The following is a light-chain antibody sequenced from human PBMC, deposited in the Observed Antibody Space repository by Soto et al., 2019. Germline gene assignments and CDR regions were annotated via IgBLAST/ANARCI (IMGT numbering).Light chain of an antibody. CDR3: HHRGNGIT. Sequence: DIQMTQSPSSVSASVGDRVTITCRASQAIINYLAWYQQKPGKAPQLLIYGASTLQSGVPSRFSGSGSGTDFTLTISSLEPEDFAVYYCHHRGNGITFGQGTRLEI. CDR2: GAS. V-gene: IGKV1-9*01. CDR1: QAIINY. J-gene: IGKJ5*01.